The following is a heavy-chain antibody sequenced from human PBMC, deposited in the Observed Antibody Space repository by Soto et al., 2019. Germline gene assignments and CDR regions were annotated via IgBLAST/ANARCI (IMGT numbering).Heavy chain of an antibody. D-gene: IGHD3-22*01. V-gene: IGHV3-23*01. J-gene: IGHJ3*02. Sequence: PGGSLRLSCAASGFIFSNNAMSWVRQAPGKGLEWVSAISGSSGSTFYADSVKGRFTISRDNSKNTLYLQMNSLRAEDTALYYRAKNSGYYYDAFDIWGQGTMVTVSS. CDR1: GFIFSNNA. CDR2: ISGSSGST. CDR3: AKNSGYYYDAFDI.